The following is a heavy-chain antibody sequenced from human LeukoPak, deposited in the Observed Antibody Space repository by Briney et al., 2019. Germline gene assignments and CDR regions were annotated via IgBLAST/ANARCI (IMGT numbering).Heavy chain of an antibody. Sequence: PGGSLRLSCAASGFTFSSYAMHWVRQAPGKGLEWVSGISWNSGSIGYADSVKGRFTISRDNAKNSLYLQMNSLRAEDTALYYCAKVPDYVEGYYFDYWGQGTLVTVSS. CDR3: AKVPDYVEGYYFDY. V-gene: IGHV3-9*01. CDR1: GFTFSSYA. D-gene: IGHD4-17*01. J-gene: IGHJ4*02. CDR2: ISWNSGSI.